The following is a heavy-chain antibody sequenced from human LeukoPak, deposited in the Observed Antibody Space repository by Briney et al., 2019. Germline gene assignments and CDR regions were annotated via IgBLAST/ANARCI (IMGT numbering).Heavy chain of an antibody. CDR2: IKQDGSEK. V-gene: IGHV3-7*01. Sequence: GGSLRLSCAASGFTFSSHWMSWVRQAPGKGLEWVANIKQDGSEKYYVDSVKGRFTISRDNAKNSLYLQMNSLRAEDTAVYYCARLERKNWFDPWGQGTLVTVSS. D-gene: IGHD5-24*01. CDR1: GFTFSSHW. CDR3: ARLERKNWFDP. J-gene: IGHJ5*02.